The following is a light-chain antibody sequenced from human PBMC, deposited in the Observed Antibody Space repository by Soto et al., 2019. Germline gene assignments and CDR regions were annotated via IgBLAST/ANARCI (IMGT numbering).Light chain of an antibody. CDR3: HSRA. V-gene: IGKV1-5*01. CDR2: DAS. J-gene: IGKJ5*01. Sequence: DIQLTQTLSTLSASVGDEVTITCRASQTISRWLAWYQQKPGRAPKLLIYDASTLESGVPSRFSGSGSETEFTLTISRLQPDDFATYFCHSRAFGQGTRL. CDR1: QTISRW.